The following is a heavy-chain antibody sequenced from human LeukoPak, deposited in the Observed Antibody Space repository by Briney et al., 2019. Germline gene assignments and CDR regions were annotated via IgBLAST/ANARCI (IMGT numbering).Heavy chain of an antibody. J-gene: IGHJ4*02. CDR1: GGSISSYY. CDR2: MHNSGST. Sequence: SETLSLTCTISGGSISSYYWSWIRQPPGRGLEWIAYMHNSGSTKYNPSLKSRVTISVDTPRNQFSLKLRSVTAADTASYYCARHVLTAGSIDWGQGTLVTVSS. CDR3: ARHVLTAGSID. D-gene: IGHD3-9*01. V-gene: IGHV4-59*08.